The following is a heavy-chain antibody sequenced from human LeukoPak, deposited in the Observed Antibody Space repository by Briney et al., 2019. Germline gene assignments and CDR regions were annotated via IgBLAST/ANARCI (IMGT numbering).Heavy chain of an antibody. Sequence: SQTLSLTCTVSGGSINNNNYYWGWIRQPPGKGLEWIGSIYYSGSTYYNPSLKSRVTISVDTSKNHFSLRLSSVTAADTAVYYCARPPSWSYFDYWGQGTLVTVSS. J-gene: IGHJ4*02. D-gene: IGHD3-3*01. CDR1: GGSINNNNYY. V-gene: IGHV4-39*02. CDR3: ARPPSWSYFDY. CDR2: IYYSGST.